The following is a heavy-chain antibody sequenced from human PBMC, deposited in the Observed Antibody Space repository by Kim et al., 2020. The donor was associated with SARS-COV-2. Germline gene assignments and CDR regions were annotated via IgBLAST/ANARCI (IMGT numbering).Heavy chain of an antibody. Sequence: GGSLRLSCAASGFTFSSYGMHWVRQAPGKGLEWVAVIWYDGSNKYYADSVKGRFTISRDNSKNTLYLQMNSLRAEDTAVYYCARGWAIGNDYFDYWGQGTLVTVSS. CDR2: IWYDGSNK. D-gene: IGHD2-21*01. V-gene: IGHV3-33*01. J-gene: IGHJ4*02. CDR3: ARGWAIGNDYFDY. CDR1: GFTFSSYG.